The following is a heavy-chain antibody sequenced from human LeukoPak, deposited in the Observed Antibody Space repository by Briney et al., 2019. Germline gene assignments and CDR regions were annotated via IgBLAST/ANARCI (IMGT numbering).Heavy chain of an antibody. CDR1: GYSISTGYY. J-gene: IGHJ6*03. CDR3: AKSIASAGTNSCYYMDV. Sequence: SETLSLTCTVSGYSISTGYYWGRIRQSPEKGLEWIGSIFHSGTTYYNPSLKSRVTLSVDTSKNQFSLRLSSVTAADTAVYFCAKSIASAGTNSCYYMDVWGKGTTVTVSS. V-gene: IGHV4-38-2*02. CDR2: IFHSGTT. D-gene: IGHD6-13*01.